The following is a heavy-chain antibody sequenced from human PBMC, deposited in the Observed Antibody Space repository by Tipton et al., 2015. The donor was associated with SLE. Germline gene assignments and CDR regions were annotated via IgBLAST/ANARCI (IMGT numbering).Heavy chain of an antibody. Sequence: TLSLTCTVSGGSISSHYWSWIRQPPGKGLEWIGYIYYSGRTNYNPSLKSRVTISVDTSKNQFSLKLSSVTAADTAVYYCARDRVSGYSYQNLRAVMDVWGQGTTVTVSS. CDR2: IYYSGRT. V-gene: IGHV4-59*11. CDR3: ARDRVSGYSYQNLRAVMDV. D-gene: IGHD5-18*01. CDR1: GGSISSHY. J-gene: IGHJ6*02.